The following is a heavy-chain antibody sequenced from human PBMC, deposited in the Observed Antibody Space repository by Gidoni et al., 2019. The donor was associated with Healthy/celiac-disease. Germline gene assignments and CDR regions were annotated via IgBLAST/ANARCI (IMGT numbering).Heavy chain of an antibody. D-gene: IGHD2-2*01. J-gene: IGHJ4*02. CDR3: AIEVNRSTSRKTPNYFDY. CDR1: GGSISSSHW. Sequence: GKPSGTLSLTCAVSGGSISSSHWWSWFRQPPGKGLEWIVEIYHSESTNYNPSLKSRVTISVDKSKNPFSLKLSSVTAADTSVYYCAIEVNRSTSRKTPNYFDYWGQGTLVTVSS. CDR2: IYHSEST. V-gene: IGHV4-4*02.